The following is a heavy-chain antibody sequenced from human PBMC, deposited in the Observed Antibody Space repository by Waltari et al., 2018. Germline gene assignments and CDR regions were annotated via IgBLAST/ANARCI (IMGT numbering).Heavy chain of an antibody. D-gene: IGHD6-13*01. V-gene: IGHV4-34*01. J-gene: IGHJ4*02. Sequence: QVQLQQWGAGLLKPSETLSLTCAVYGGSFSGYYWSWIRQPPGKGLEWIGYIYYSGSTYYNPSLKSRVTISVDTSKNQFSLKLSSVTAADTAVYYCARWYSSSWDSEINDYWGQGTLVTVSS. CDR2: IYYSGST. CDR1: GGSFSGYY. CDR3: ARWYSSSWDSEINDY.